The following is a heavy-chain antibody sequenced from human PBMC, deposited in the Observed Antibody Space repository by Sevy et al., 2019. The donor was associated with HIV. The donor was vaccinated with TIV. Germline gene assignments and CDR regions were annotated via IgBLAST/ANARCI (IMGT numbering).Heavy chain of an antibody. CDR2: LSFGCGEI. J-gene: IGHJ4*02. CDR3: AGEGCTKPHDY. CDR1: GFTFSKYS. V-gene: IGHV3-23*01. Sequence: GGSLRLSCAASGFTFSKYSMSWVRQPPGKGLEWVSTLSFGCGEINHADSVKGRFTISRDNSKNSLYLQMNNLRVEDTSVYYCAGEGCTKPHDYWGQGTLVTVSS. D-gene: IGHD2-8*01.